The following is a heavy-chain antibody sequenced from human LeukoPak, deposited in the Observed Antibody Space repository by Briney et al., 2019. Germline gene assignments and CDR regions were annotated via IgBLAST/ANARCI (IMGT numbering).Heavy chain of an antibody. V-gene: IGHV3-23*01. J-gene: IGHJ4*02. CDR1: GFTFSTYA. CDR3: VKDRCTRTICPEV. D-gene: IGHD2-8*01. CDR2: ISGSGDST. Sequence: GGSLRLSCPASGFTFSTYALPGVRQAPGRGLRGVSGISGSGDSTYYTDSVKGRFTISRDNSKNTLHLQMSSLRAEDTALYYCVKDRCTRTICPEVWGQGTLVTVSS.